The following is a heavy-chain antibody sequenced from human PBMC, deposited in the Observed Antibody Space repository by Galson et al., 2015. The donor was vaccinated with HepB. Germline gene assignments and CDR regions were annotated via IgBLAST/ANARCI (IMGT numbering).Heavy chain of an antibody. CDR2: ISGSGRDT. J-gene: IGHJ2*01. V-gene: IGHV3-23*01. CDR3: TRELGPPGHWYFDL. Sequence: SLRLSCAASGFPFSSHAMSWVRQVPGKGLEWVSGISGSGRDTYYADSVKGRFTISRDRSKKTLYVQMNSLRAEDTAVYYCTRELGPPGHWYFDLWGRGTLVTVSS. D-gene: IGHD1-7*01. CDR1: GFPFSSHA.